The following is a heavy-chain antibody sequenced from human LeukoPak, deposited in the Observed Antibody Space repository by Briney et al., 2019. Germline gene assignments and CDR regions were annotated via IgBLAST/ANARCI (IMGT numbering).Heavy chain of an antibody. CDR2: IIPIFGTA. CDR1: GGTFSSYA. J-gene: IGHJ4*02. D-gene: IGHD5-12*01. V-gene: IGHV1-69*01. Sequence: SVKVSCKASGGTFSSYAISWVRQAPGQGPEWMGGIIPIFGTANYAQKFQGRVTITADESTSTAYMELSSLRSEDTAVYYCARYSGYQYGWYFDYWGQGTLVTVSS. CDR3: ARYSGYQYGWYFDY.